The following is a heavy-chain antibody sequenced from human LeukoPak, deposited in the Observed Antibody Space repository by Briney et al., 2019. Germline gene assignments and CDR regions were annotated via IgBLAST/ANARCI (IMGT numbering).Heavy chain of an antibody. D-gene: IGHD3-22*01. J-gene: IGHJ5*02. CDR2: IYYSGST. V-gene: IGHV4-30-4*01. CDR1: GGSISSGGYY. Sequence: PSETLSLTCTVSGGSISSGGYYWSWIRQPPGKGLEWIGYIYYSGSTYYNPSLKSRVTISVDTSKNQFSLKLSSVTAADTAVYYCARQYDLYYDSSGYYNWFDPWGQGTLVTVSS. CDR3: ARQYDLYYDSSGYYNWFDP.